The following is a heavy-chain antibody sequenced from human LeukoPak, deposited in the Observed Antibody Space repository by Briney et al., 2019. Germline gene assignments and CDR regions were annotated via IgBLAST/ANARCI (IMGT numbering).Heavy chain of an antibody. J-gene: IGHJ4*02. CDR3: ARGPVYYYGSGSYSRGLYYFDY. Sequence: SETLSLTCAVYGGSFSGYYWCWIRQPPGKGLEWIGEINHSGSTNYNPSLKSRVTISVDTSKNQFSLKLSSVTAADTAVYYCARGPVYYYGSGSYSRGLYYFDYWGQGTLVTVSS. CDR2: INHSGST. D-gene: IGHD3-10*01. CDR1: GGSFSGYY. V-gene: IGHV4-34*01.